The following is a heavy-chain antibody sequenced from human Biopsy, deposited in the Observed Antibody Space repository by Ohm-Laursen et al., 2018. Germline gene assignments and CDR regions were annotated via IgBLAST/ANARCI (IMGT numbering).Heavy chain of an antibody. Sequence: SLRLSCSASGFTFSRYWMTWVRQAPGKGLEWVANINQDGSEKYYVDSVKGRFTISRDNAKNSLYLEMNSLRTEDTAVYYCARGGEGSGSFVKPPKTWFDPWGQGTLVTVSS. J-gene: IGHJ5*02. D-gene: IGHD3-10*01. CDR3: ARGGEGSGSFVKPPKTWFDP. CDR2: INQDGSEK. V-gene: IGHV3-7*01. CDR1: GFTFSRYW.